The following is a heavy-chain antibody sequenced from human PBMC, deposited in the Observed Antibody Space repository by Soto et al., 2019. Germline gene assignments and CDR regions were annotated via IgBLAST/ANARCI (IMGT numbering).Heavy chain of an antibody. Sequence: EVQVLATGGGLIQPGGSLRLSCAASGFTVNSNYMSWVRQAPGEGLQWVSITNTGGTTYYADSVKGRFTVSRDNSKNTLYLQMNSLRAEDTAVYYRAKGDGFSLAVWGQGTSVSVSS. V-gene: IGHV3-53*02. J-gene: IGHJ6*02. CDR1: GFTVNSNY. D-gene: IGHD1-26*01. CDR2: TNTGGTT. CDR3: AKGDGFSLAV.